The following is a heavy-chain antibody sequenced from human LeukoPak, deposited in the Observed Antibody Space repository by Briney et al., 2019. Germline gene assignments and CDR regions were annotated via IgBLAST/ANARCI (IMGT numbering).Heavy chain of an antibody. J-gene: IGHJ4*02. CDR2: IYSGGST. D-gene: IGHD3-16*01. V-gene: IGHV3-53*01. CDR1: GFTFSSYT. Sequence: PGRSLRLSCAASGFTFSSYTMHWVRQAPGKGLEWVSVIYSGGSTYYADSVKGRFTISRDNSKNTLYLQMNSLRAEDTAVYYCARGGGVFDYWGQGTLVTVSS. CDR3: ARGGGVFDY.